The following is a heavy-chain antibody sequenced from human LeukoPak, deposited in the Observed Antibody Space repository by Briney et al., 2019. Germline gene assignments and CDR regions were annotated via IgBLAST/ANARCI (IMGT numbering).Heavy chain of an antibody. D-gene: IGHD3-22*01. J-gene: IGHJ4*02. Sequence: PGGSLRLSCAASGFTFSDYAMSWVRQAPGQGLEWVSTISDDGSGTYYADSVKGRFTISRDNSKNTLFLQINSLRAEDSAVYYCATDRKRDPSVYYLVGGQGTLITVSS. CDR1: GFTFSDYA. CDR3: ATDRKRDPSVYYLV. CDR2: ISDDGSGT. V-gene: IGHV3-23*01.